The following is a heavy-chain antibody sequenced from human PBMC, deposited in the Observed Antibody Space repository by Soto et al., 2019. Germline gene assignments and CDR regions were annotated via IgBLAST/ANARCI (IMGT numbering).Heavy chain of an antibody. V-gene: IGHV4-59*01. CDR3: ARDGRSYSGYSYDY. Sequence: SETLSLTCTVSGGSNSSYYWSWIRQAPGKGLEWIGYIYNSGTTNYSPSLKSRVTISMDASKNQFSLQLSSATAADTAIYYCARDGRSYSGYSYDYWGQGTLVTVSS. CDR2: IYNSGTT. D-gene: IGHD5-12*01. J-gene: IGHJ4*02. CDR1: GGSNSSYY.